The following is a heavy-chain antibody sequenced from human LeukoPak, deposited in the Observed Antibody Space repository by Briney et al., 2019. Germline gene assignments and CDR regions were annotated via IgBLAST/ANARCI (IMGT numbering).Heavy chain of an antibody. CDR2: INPNSGGT. CDR3: SGGSGPHAFDI. D-gene: IGHD3-10*01. V-gene: IGHV1-2*02. Sequence: VASVKVSCKASGYTFTDYYMHWVRQAPGQGLEWMGWINPNSGGTNSAQKFQGRVTMTRDTSISTAYMELSSLISDDTAVYYCSGGSGPHAFDIRGQGTMVTVSS. CDR1: GYTFTDYY. J-gene: IGHJ3*02.